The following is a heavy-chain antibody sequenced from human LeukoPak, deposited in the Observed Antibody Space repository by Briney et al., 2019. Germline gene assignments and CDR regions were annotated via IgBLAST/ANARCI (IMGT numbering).Heavy chain of an antibody. CDR2: INANSGGT. CDR3: ARLREGLYHFDY. D-gene: IGHD3-16*02. Sequence: ASVTVSCKASGYTFTDYYIQWMRQAPGQGVEWMGWINANSGGTKYAQQLQGRVAMTRDTSISTAYMELSRLRSDDTAVYYCARLREGLYHFDYWGQGTLVSVSS. J-gene: IGHJ4*02. CDR1: GYTFTDYY. V-gene: IGHV1-2*02.